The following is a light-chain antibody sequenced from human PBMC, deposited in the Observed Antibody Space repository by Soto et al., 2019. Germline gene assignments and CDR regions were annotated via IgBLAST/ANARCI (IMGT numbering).Light chain of an antibody. Sequence: QSALTQPRSVSGSPGQSVTISCTGTSSDVGGYNLVSWYQQHPGKAPKLIIYDVSKRPSGVPDRFSGSKSGNTASLTISGLQAEDEADYYCSSYAGSYSLCVFGGETKLTVL. CDR1: SSDVGGYNL. CDR3: SSYAGSYSLCV. J-gene: IGLJ3*02. V-gene: IGLV2-11*01. CDR2: DVS.